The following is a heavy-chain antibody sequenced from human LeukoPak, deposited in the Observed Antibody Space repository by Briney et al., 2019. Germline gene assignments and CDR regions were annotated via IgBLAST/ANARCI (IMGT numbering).Heavy chain of an antibody. D-gene: IGHD1-1*01. V-gene: IGHV4-34*01. J-gene: IGHJ4*02. CDR1: GGSFSGYY. CDR2: INHSGST. Sequence: SETLSLTCAVYGGSFSGYYWSWIRQPPGKGLEWIGEINHSGSTNYNPSLKSRVTISVDTSKNQFSLKLSSVTAADTAVYYCARGITGLEPSVTDYWGQGTLVTVSS. CDR3: ARGITGLEPSVTDY.